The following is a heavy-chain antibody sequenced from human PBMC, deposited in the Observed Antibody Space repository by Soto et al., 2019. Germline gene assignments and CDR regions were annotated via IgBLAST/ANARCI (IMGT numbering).Heavy chain of an antibody. J-gene: IGHJ4*02. CDR2: IDGVGTVI. V-gene: IGHV3-74*01. Sequence: GGSVRLSCAASGVSFSSYWMHWARQAPGKGLVWLSSIDGVGTVIPHADSVKGRFTVSRDNAKNTLYLQMNSLRAEDTAVYYCVREVCSGGLCKVFDYWGQGTPVTVSS. CDR1: GVSFSSYW. D-gene: IGHD2-15*01. CDR3: VREVCSGGLCKVFDY.